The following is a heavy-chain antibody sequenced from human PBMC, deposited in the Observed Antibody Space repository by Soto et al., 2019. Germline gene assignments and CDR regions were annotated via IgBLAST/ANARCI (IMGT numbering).Heavy chain of an antibody. V-gene: IGHV4-34*02. D-gene: IGHD2-21*01. J-gene: IGHJ5*02. CDR2: INHSGTT. CDR1: GGSFSDYY. Sequence: QVQLQQWGAGLLKPSETLSLTCAVYGGSFSDYYWNWIRQSPEKGLEWIGEINHSGTTNYNPSLKRRVTLSVDTSKNQFSLNLNSVTAADTAVYYCAKVPADAYAGWFDPWGQGTLVTVSS. CDR3: AKVPADAYAGWFDP.